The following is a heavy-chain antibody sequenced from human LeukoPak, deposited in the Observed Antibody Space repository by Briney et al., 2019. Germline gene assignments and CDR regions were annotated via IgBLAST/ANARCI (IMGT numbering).Heavy chain of an antibody. J-gene: IGHJ4*02. CDR2: IYYVGRA. Sequence: SETLSLTCIVSGGSINNYYWSWIRQPPGKGLEWIGYIYYVGRANYNPSLESRVTMSIDTSKNQFSLGPSSVTAADPAVYYCSRHILNFGNNSHFDHWGQGILVTVSS. CDR3: SRHILNFGNNSHFDH. D-gene: IGHD2/OR15-2a*01. V-gene: IGHV4-59*08. CDR1: GGSINNYY.